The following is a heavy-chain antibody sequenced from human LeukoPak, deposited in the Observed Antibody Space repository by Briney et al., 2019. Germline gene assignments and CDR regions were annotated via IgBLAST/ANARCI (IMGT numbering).Heavy chain of an antibody. CDR2: INHSGST. V-gene: IGHV4-61*10. CDR1: GGSISSGSYY. Sequence: SETLSLTCTVSGGSISSGSYYWSWIRQPAGKGLEWIGEINHSGSTNYDPSLKSRVTISVDTSKNQFSLKLSSVTAADTAVYYCASGSTDNWFDPWGQGTLVTVSS. CDR3: ASGSTDNWFDP. J-gene: IGHJ5*02. D-gene: IGHD1-26*01.